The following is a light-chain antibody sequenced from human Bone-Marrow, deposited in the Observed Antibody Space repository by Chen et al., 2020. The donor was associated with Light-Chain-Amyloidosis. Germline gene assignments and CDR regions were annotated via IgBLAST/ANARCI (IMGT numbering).Light chain of an antibody. CDR2: GKN. J-gene: IGLJ2*01. V-gene: IGLV3-19*01. Sequence: SSEMTQDPAVSAALGQTVRITCHGDSLRSYYASWYQQKPGQAPVLVIYGKNNRPSGIPDRFSGSSSGNTASLTITGAQAEDEADYYCNSRDSSGNHVVFGGGTKLTVL. CDR1: SLRSYY. CDR3: NSRDSSGNHVV.